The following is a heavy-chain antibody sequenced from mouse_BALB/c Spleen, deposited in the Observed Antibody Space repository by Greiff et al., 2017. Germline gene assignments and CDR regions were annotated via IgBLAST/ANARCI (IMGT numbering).Heavy chain of an antibody. D-gene: IGHD3-1*01. V-gene: IGHV1-54*01. CDR1: GYAFTNYL. CDR3: ARSGYSDY. Sequence: QVQLQQSGAELVRPGTSVKVSCKASGYAFTNYLIEWVKQRPGQGLEWIGVINPGSGGTNYNEKFKGKATLTADKSSSTAYMQLSSLASEDSALYYCARSGYSDYWGQGTTLTVSS. J-gene: IGHJ2*01. CDR2: INPGSGGT.